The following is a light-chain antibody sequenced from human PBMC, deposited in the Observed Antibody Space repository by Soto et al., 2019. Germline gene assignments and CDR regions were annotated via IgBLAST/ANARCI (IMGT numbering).Light chain of an antibody. CDR2: GNS. Sequence: HSVLTQPPSVSGAPGQRVTISCTGSTSNIGAGYHVNWYQQLPGTAPKLLMYGNSNRPSGVPDRFSGSKSGTSVSLAITGLQAEDEADYYCQSYDSSLSALLFGGGTKLTVL. CDR3: QSYDSSLSALL. J-gene: IGLJ3*02. CDR1: TSNIGAGYH. V-gene: IGLV1-40*01.